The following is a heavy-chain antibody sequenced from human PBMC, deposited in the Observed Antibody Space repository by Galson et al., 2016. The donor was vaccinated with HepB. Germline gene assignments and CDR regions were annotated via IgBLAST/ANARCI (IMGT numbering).Heavy chain of an antibody. CDR1: DFSFRSYA. CDR3: ARAAGGVMGSYYFDY. CDR2: ITGGAGTT. Sequence: PRLSCAASDFSFRSYAMAWVRQAPGKGLEWVSTITGGAGTTFYADSVKGRFSISRDNSKNTLHLQITGLRAEDTAVYYCARAAGGVMGSYYFDYWGQGTLVTVSS. J-gene: IGHJ4*02. D-gene: IGHD3-16*01. V-gene: IGHV3-23*01.